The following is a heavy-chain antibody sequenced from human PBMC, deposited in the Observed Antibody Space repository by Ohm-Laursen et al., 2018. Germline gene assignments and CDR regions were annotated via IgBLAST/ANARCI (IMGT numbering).Heavy chain of an antibody. CDR1: GFTFSNYG. V-gene: IGHV3-30*18. Sequence: SLRLSCAASGFTFSNYGMHWVRQAPGKGLEWVAVISYDGSTKYSADSVRGRFAISRDNSKNTLYLQMNSLGDEDTAVYYCAKDGVGGAYYYGMDVWGQGTTVTVSS. J-gene: IGHJ6*02. CDR3: AKDGVGGAYYYGMDV. D-gene: IGHD2-21*01. CDR2: ISYDGSTK.